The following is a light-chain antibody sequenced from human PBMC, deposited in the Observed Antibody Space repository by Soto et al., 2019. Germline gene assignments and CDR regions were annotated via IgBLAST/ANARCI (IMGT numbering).Light chain of an antibody. J-gene: IGKJ1*01. CDR2: GAS. Sequence: EIVLTQSPGTLSLSPGERATLSCRASQSVSSSYLAWYQQKHGQAPRLLIYGASSRATGIPDRFSGSGSGTDFTLTISRLEPEDCAVYYCQQYGSSLWTFVQGTKVEI. V-gene: IGKV3-20*01. CDR3: QQYGSSLWT. CDR1: QSVSSSY.